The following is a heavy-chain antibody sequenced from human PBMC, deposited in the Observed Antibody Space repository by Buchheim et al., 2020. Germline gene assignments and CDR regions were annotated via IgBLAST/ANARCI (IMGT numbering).Heavy chain of an antibody. J-gene: IGHJ4*02. V-gene: IGHV1-2*04. CDR1: GYTFTGYY. D-gene: IGHD5-18*01. CDR3: ARGPQEDTAMGPAQLPDY. Sequence: QVQLVQSGAEVKKPGASVKVSCKASGYTFTGYYMHWVRQAPGQGLEWMGWINPNSGGTNYAQKVQGWVTMTRDTSISTAYMELSRLRSDDTAVYYCARGPQEDTAMGPAQLPDYWGQGTL. CDR2: INPNSGGT.